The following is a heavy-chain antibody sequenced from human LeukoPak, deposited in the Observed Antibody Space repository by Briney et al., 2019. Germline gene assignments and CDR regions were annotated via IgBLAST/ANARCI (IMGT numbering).Heavy chain of an antibody. CDR2: ISAYNGNT. CDR3: ARGVPTYYDFWSGYHEYYFDY. J-gene: IGHJ4*02. V-gene: IGHV1-18*01. Sequence: GASVKVSCKASGYTFTSYAISWVRQAPGQGLEWMGWISAYNGNTNYAQKLQGRVTMTTDTSTSTAYMELRSLRSDDTAVYYCARGVPTYYDFWSGYHEYYFDYWGQGTLVTVSS. CDR1: GYTFTSYA. D-gene: IGHD3-3*01.